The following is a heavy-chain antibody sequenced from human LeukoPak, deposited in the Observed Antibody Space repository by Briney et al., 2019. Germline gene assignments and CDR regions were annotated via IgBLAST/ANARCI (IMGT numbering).Heavy chain of an antibody. CDR2: IKSKPDGGTT. V-gene: IGHV3-15*01. CDR3: TTDFTVVARGY. Sequence: GGSLRLSCAASGFTFSNAWMSWVRQAPGKGLEWVGRIKSKPDGGTTDYAAPVKGRFTISRDDSKNTLYLQMNSLKTEDTAVYYCTTDFTVVARGYWGQGTLVTVSS. D-gene: IGHD2-15*01. J-gene: IGHJ4*02. CDR1: GFTFSNAW.